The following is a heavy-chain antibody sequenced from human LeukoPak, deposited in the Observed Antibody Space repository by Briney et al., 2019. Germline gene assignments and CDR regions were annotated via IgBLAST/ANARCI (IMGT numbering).Heavy chain of an antibody. CDR1: GGSISSGGYY. CDR2: IYYSGST. D-gene: IGHD3-22*01. J-gene: IGHJ3*02. CDR3: ARARAYYYDSSGYSQKDYDAFDI. Sequence: SETLSLTCTVSGGSISSGGYYWSWIRQHPGKGLEWIGYIYYSGSTNYNPSLKSRVTISVDTSKNQFSLKLSSVTAADTAVYYCARARAYYYDSSGYSQKDYDAFDIWGQGTMVTVSS. V-gene: IGHV4-61*08.